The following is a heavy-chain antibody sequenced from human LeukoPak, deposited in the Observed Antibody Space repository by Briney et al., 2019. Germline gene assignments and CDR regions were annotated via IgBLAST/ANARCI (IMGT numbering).Heavy chain of an antibody. CDR3: ARRGSGWHFDY. CDR1: GFTVSSNY. D-gene: IGHD6-19*01. J-gene: IGHJ4*02. Sequence: GGSLRLSCAASGFTVSSNYMSWVRQAPGKGLEWVSVIYSGGTTYYADSVKGRFTISRDNAKNSLYLQMNSLRAEDTAVYYCARRGSGWHFDYWGQGTLVTVSS. CDR2: IYSGGTT. V-gene: IGHV3-53*01.